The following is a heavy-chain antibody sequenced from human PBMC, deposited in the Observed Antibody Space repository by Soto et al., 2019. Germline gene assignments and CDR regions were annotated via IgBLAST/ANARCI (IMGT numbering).Heavy chain of an antibody. Sequence: EVQLLDSGGGLVQPGGSLRLSCAASGFTFSGYALTWVRQAPGKGLEWVSAISGGGDATFYADSVKGRFTISRDKSKNTLYLQMNTLRAEDPAVYYCARKVSGSTGRPDLWYFDLWGRGTLVTVSS. CDR2: ISGGGDAT. CDR1: GFTFSGYA. CDR3: ARKVSGSTGRPDLWYFDL. V-gene: IGHV3-23*01. J-gene: IGHJ2*01. D-gene: IGHD3-10*01.